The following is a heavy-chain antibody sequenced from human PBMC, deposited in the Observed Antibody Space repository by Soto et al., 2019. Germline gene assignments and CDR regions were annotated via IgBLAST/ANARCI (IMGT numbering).Heavy chain of an antibody. D-gene: IGHD3-10*01. CDR3: ARWDPYGSGDEPPINWFDP. Sequence: QVQLVQSGAEVKKPGSSVKVSCKASGGTFSSYAISWVRQAPGQGLEWMGGIIPIFGTANYAQKFQGRLTVTAAESRSQAYMERSSLRSEDTGVYYCARWDPYGSGDEPPINWFDPWGQGTLVTVSS. J-gene: IGHJ5*02. CDR2: IIPIFGTA. CDR1: GGTFSSYA. V-gene: IGHV1-69*12.